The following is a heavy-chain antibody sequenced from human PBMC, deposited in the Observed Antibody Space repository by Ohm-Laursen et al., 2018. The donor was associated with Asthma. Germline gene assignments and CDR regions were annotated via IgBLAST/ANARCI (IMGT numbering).Heavy chain of an antibody. J-gene: IGHJ4*02. D-gene: IGHD3-22*01. V-gene: IGHV4-31*03. CDR2: VYYSGIT. CDR1: GGSISSGDYY. Sequence: TLSLTCTVSGGSISSGDYYWSWIRQHPGKGLEWIGYVYYSGITYSNPSLRSRVSISVDTSKNQFSLNLTPVTAADTAVYYCARATFYYESTGYYFFDHWGQGALVTVSS. CDR3: ARATFYYESTGYYFFDH.